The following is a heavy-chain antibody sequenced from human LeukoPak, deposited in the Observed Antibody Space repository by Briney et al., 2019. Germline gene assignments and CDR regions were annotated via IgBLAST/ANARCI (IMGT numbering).Heavy chain of an antibody. V-gene: IGHV4-59*01. CDR2: IYYSGST. J-gene: IGHJ4*02. Sequence: SETLSLTCTVSGGSISSYYWSWIRQPPGKGLEWIGYIYYSGSTNYNPSLKSRVTISVDTSKNQFPLKLSSVTAADTAVYYCASQSIAVAGTDYWGQGTLVTVSS. CDR3: ASQSIAVAGTDY. CDR1: GGSISSYY. D-gene: IGHD6-19*01.